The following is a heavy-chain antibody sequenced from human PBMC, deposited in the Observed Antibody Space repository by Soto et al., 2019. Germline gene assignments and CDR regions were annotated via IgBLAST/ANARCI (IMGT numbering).Heavy chain of an antibody. Sequence: EVQLVESGGGLVQPGGSLRLSCAASGVTVSSNYMSWVRQAPGKGLEWVSVIYSGGSTYYADSVKGRFTISRDNSKNTPYLQMTSLRAENTAVYYCARHAYNYGGGYFDYWGQGTLVTVSS. CDR2: IYSGGST. J-gene: IGHJ4*02. CDR3: ARHAYNYGGGYFDY. V-gene: IGHV3-66*04. CDR1: GVTVSSNY. D-gene: IGHD5-18*01.